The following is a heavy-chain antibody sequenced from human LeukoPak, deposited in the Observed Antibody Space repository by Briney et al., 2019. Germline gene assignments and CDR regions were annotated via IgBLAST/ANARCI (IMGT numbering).Heavy chain of an antibody. CDR3: AKARNYYGSGGCLDY. V-gene: IGHV3-23*01. Sequence: GGSLRLSCAASGFTSSSYAMSWVRQAPGKGLEWVSAISGSGGSTYYADSVKGRFTISRDNSKNTLYLQMNSLRAEDTAVYYCAKARNYYGSGGCLDYWGQGTLVTVSS. CDR2: ISGSGGST. CDR1: GFTSSSYA. D-gene: IGHD3-10*01. J-gene: IGHJ4*02.